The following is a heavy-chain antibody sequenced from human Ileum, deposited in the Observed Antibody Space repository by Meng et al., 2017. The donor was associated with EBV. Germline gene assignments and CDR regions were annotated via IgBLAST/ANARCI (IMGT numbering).Heavy chain of an antibody. Sequence: PESGPRLWQPSDPLSPTVVVSGETFTTHNWWACVRQPPGKGLEWIGEIPHRGSSAYNPALKSRVSMSIDKSKNQFSLKLTSVTAADMAVYHCLRGSGGSVWGQGTLVTVSS. CDR2: IPHRGSS. D-gene: IGHD3-10*01. J-gene: IGHJ1*01. V-gene: IGHV4-4*02. CDR3: LRGSGGSV. CDR1: GETFTTHNW.